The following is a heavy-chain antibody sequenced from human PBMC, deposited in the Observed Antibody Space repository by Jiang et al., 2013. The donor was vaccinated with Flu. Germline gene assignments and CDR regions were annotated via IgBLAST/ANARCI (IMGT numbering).Heavy chain of an antibody. CDR3: VRQEVGVGFDF. V-gene: IGHV5-51*01. CDR2: IYPTDSET. Sequence: GAEVKKPGESLKISCRASGFSFTNYYIGWVRQVPGKGLEWMGLIYPTDSETGYSPSFQGQVAISAGKSSTTTYLQWISLKASDTAIYYCVRQEVGVGFDFWGQGALVTVSS. J-gene: IGHJ4*02. CDR1: GFSFTNYY. D-gene: IGHD1-26*01.